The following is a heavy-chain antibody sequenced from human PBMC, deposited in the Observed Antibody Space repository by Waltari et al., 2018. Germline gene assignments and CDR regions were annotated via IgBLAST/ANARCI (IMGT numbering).Heavy chain of an antibody. V-gene: IGHV4-59*01. CDR1: GGSISSYY. Sequence: QVQLQESGPGLVKPSETLSLTCTVSGGSISSYYWSWIRQPPGKGLEWIGYIYYSGSTNYNPSLKSRVTISVDTSKNQFSLKLSSVTAADTAVYYCARGGEDTAMRFPYYYYYYMDVWGKGTTVTVSS. J-gene: IGHJ6*03. CDR3: ARGGEDTAMRFPYYYYYYMDV. CDR2: IYYSGST. D-gene: IGHD5-18*01.